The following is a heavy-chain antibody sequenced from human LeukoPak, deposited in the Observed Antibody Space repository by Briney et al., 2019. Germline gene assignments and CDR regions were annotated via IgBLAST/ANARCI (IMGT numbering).Heavy chain of an antibody. J-gene: IGHJ4*02. V-gene: IGHV3-33*01. D-gene: IGHD6-19*01. CDR3: ARDTDSGWYN. Sequence: GGSLRLSCAASGFPFSSYGMQWVRPAPGKGLEWVAVIWYDGSNKYSADTVKGRFTISRDNSKNTLYLQMNSLRAEDTAVYYCARDTDSGWYNWGQGTLVTVSS. CDR1: GFPFSSYG. CDR2: IWYDGSNK.